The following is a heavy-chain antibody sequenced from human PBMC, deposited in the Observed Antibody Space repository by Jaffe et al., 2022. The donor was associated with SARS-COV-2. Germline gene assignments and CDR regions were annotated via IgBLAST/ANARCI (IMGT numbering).Heavy chain of an antibody. CDR3: ARGFLTGYCSDN. CDR1: GFTFSSYT. V-gene: IGHV3-21*01. Sequence: EVQLVESGGGLVKPGESLRLSCAASGFTFSSYTMSWVRQAPGKGLEWVSAISGDGVYRHYADSLKGRVTISRDNARNSLYLQMSSLGAEDTAVYYCARGFLTGYCSDNWGQGTLVTVSS. CDR2: ISGDGVYR. D-gene: IGHD3-9*01. J-gene: IGHJ4*02.